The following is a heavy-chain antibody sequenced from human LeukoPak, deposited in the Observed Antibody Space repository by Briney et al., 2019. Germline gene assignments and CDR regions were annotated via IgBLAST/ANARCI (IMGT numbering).Heavy chain of an antibody. CDR3: ARDSVLRYFDWLGTGRQRPNWFDP. Sequence: GASLRLSCAASGFTFSSYSMNWVRQAPGKGLEWVSYVSSSSSTIYYADSVKGRFTISRDNAKNSLRLQMNSLRAADTAVYYCARDSVLRYFDWLGTGRQRPNWFDPWGQGTLVTVSS. CDR1: GFTFSSYS. J-gene: IGHJ5*02. V-gene: IGHV3-48*01. CDR2: VSSSSSTI. D-gene: IGHD3-9*01.